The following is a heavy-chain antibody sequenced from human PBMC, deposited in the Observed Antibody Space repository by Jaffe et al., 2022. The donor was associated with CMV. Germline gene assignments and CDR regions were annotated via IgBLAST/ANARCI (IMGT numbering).Heavy chain of an antibody. Sequence: EVQLVESGGVVVQPGGSLRLSCAASGFTFDDYTMHWVRQAPGKGLEWVSLISWDGGSTYYADSVKGRFTISRDNSKNSLYLQMNSLRTEDTALYYCAKDGRCSGGSCYSPKGTSLYYYGMDVWGQGTTVTVSS. J-gene: IGHJ6*02. D-gene: IGHD2-15*01. V-gene: IGHV3-43*01. CDR1: GFTFDDYT. CDR2: ISWDGGST. CDR3: AKDGRCSGGSCYSPKGTSLYYYGMDV.